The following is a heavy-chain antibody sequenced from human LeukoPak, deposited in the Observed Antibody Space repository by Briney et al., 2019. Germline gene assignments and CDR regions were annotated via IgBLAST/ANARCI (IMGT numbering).Heavy chain of an antibody. CDR2: IYYSGST. V-gene: IGHV4-30-4*01. CDR3: AREYCSSTSCYAFDY. Sequence: MASETLSLTCTVSGGSISSGDYYWSWIRQPPGKGLEWIGYIYYSGSTYYNPSLKSRVTISVDTSKNQFSLKLNSVTAADTAVYYCAREYCSSTSCYAFDYWGQGTLVTVSS. D-gene: IGHD2-2*01. J-gene: IGHJ4*02. CDR1: GGSISSGDYY.